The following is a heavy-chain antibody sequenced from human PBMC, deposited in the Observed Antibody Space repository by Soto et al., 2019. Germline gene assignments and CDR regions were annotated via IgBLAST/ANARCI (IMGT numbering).Heavy chain of an antibody. CDR3: ARAIVATIGGTDV. V-gene: IGHV4-30-4*01. CDR2: IYYSGSS. D-gene: IGHD5-12*01. Sequence: PSETLSLTCTVSGGSISSGDYYWSWIRQPPGKGLEYIGCIYYSGSSHYNPSLKSRVTISLDTPRNQFSLKLSSVTAADTAVYYCARAIVATIGGTDVWGQGTTVTVSS. J-gene: IGHJ6*02. CDR1: GGSISSGDYY.